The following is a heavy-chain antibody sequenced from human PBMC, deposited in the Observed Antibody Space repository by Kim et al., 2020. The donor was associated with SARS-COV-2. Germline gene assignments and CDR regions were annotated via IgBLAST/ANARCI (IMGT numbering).Heavy chain of an antibody. D-gene: IGHD3-10*01. J-gene: IGHJ4*01. CDR3: ARVAYGSGSWYYFDY. CDR1: EFTFSDYY. V-gene: IGHV3-11*05. CDR2: ISGTTDYT. Sequence: GGSLRLSCAASEFTFSDYYMSWIRQAPGKGLEWLSYISGTTDYTNYADSVKGRFTISRDNAKNSLYLQMNSLRAEDTVVYYCARVAYGSGSWYYFDYWG.